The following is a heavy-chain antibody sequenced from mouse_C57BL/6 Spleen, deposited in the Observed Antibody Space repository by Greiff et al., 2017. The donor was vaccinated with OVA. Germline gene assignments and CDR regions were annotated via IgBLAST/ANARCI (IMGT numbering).Heavy chain of an antibody. V-gene: IGHV5-4*01. CDR1: GFTFSSYA. CDR2: ISDGGSYT. J-gene: IGHJ3*01. D-gene: IGHD2-1*01. Sequence: EVQLVESGGGLVKPGGSLKLSCAASGFTFSSYAMSWVRQTPDKRLEWVATISDGGSYTYYPDNVQGRFTISRDNAKNNLYRQMSHLKSEDTAMNYCARDRGNYGAWFAYWGQGTLVTVSA. CDR3: ARDRGNYGAWFAY.